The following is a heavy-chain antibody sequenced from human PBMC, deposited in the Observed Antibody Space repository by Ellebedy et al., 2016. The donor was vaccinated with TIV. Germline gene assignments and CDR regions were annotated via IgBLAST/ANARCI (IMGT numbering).Heavy chain of an antibody. CDR2: ISSSSSYI. Sequence: GESLKISCAASGFTFSSYSMNWVRQAPGKGLEGVSSISSSSSYIYYADSVKGRFTISRDNAKTSLYLQMNSLRAEDTAVYYCARSPAGGYSSGWYEYWGQGTLVTVSS. J-gene: IGHJ4*02. V-gene: IGHV3-21*01. CDR1: GFTFSSYS. D-gene: IGHD6-19*01. CDR3: ARSPAGGYSSGWYEY.